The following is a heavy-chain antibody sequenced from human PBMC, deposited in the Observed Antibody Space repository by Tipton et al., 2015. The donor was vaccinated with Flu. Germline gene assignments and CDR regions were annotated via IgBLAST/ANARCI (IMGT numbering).Heavy chain of an antibody. CDR3: ASSPPYDSSGYSPLYFDY. J-gene: IGHJ4*02. V-gene: IGHV4-4*07. CDR2: VHTTGST. Sequence: TLSLTCTVSGGSITNYYWNWIRQPAGEGLEWIGRVHTTGSTNYNPSLKSRVTMSVDMSKNQFSLNLSSVTAADTAVYYCASSPPYDSSGYSPLYFDYWCQGTLVTVSS. D-gene: IGHD3-22*01. CDR1: GGSITNYY.